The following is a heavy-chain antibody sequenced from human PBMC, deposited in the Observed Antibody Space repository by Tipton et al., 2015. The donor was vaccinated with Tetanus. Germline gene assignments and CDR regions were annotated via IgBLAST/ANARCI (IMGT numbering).Heavy chain of an antibody. Sequence: SLRLSCTASGFTFGDYAMSWFRQAPGKGLEWVGFIRSKAYGGTTEYAASGKGRFTISRDDSKSIAYLQMNSLKTEDTAVYYCTRDFAVVAFDIWGQGTMVTVSS. CDR1: GFTFGDYA. D-gene: IGHD2-21*01. V-gene: IGHV3-49*03. CDR3: TRDFAVVAFDI. J-gene: IGHJ3*02. CDR2: IRSKAYGGTT.